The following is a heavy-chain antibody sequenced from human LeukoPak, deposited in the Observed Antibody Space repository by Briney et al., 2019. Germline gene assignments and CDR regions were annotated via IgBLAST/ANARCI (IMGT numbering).Heavy chain of an antibody. D-gene: IGHD3-9*01. V-gene: IGHV1-2*02. CDR2: INANSGGT. Sequence: SVKVSCKASRYTFNGYYIHWVRQAPGQGLEWMGGINANSGGTNYAQKFQARVTMSRDTSISTAYMELSRLGSDDTAVYYCAGENYDIFTCCIVYWGQGTLVSVSS. J-gene: IGHJ4*02. CDR3: AGENYDIFTCCIVY. CDR1: RYTFNGYY.